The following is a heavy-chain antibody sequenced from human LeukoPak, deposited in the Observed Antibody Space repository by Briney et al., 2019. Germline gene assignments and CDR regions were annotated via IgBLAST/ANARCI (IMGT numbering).Heavy chain of an antibody. Sequence: PSETLSLTCTVSGGSISSSSYYWGWIRQPPGKGLEWTGSIYYSGSTYYNPSLKSRVTISVDTSKNQFSLKLSSVTAADTAVYYCARLASSAEFDYWGQGTLVTVSS. D-gene: IGHD4/OR15-4a*01. CDR2: IYYSGST. CDR1: GGSISSSSYY. V-gene: IGHV4-39*01. CDR3: ARLASSAEFDY. J-gene: IGHJ4*02.